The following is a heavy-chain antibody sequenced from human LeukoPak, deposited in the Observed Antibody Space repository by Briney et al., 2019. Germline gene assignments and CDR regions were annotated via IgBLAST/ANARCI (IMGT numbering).Heavy chain of an antibody. Sequence: GESLKISCKGSGYSFTSYWIGWVRQMPGKGLEWMGIIYPGDSDTRYSPSFQGQVTISADKSISTAYLQWNSLKASDTAMYYCARHYCSSTSCYREFDYWGQGTLVTVSS. CDR1: GYSFTSYW. V-gene: IGHV5-51*01. CDR2: IYPGDSDT. CDR3: ARHYCSSTSCYREFDY. J-gene: IGHJ4*02. D-gene: IGHD2-2*01.